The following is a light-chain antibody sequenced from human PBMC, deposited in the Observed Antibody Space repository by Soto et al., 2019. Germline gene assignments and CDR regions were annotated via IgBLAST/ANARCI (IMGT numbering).Light chain of an antibody. CDR2: DAS. Sequence: ETVLTQSPATLSLSPGERATLSCRASESVNNYLAWYQHKPGQAPRLLIYDASSRATGIPARFSGTGSGTDFTLIISSLEPEDFAVYYCQQRTNWPPTFGQGTKVEIK. CDR3: QQRTNWPPT. CDR1: ESVNNY. J-gene: IGKJ1*01. V-gene: IGKV3-11*01.